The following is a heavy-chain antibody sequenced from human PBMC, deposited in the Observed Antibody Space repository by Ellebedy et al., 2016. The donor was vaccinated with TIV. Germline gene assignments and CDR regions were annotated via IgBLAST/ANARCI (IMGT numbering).Heavy chain of an antibody. J-gene: IGHJ4*02. D-gene: IGHD4-23*01. V-gene: IGHV3-7*04. CDR2: IKDDGSEE. CDR1: GFIFRNYY. CDR3: ARSVAGFDS. Sequence: GGSLRLSXAASGFIFRNYYMSWVRQAPGKGLEWVANIKDDGSEENYADFVKGRFTISRDNAKNSLYLQMNSLRAEDTAMYYCARSVAGFDSWGQGTLVTVSP.